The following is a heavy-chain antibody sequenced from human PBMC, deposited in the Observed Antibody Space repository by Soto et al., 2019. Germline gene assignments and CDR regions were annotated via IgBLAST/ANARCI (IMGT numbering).Heavy chain of an antibody. CDR2: INHSRST. CDR1: GGSFSGYY. V-gene: IGHV4-34*01. D-gene: IGHD6-13*01. Sequence: SETLSLTCAVYGGSFSGYYWSWIRQPPGKGLKWIGEINHSRSTNYNPSQKSRVTISVDTSKNQFSLKLSSVTAANTAVYYCARKEEYSSSRGSYETPSYYFDYWGQGTLVTVSS. CDR3: ARKEEYSSSRGSYETPSYYFDY. J-gene: IGHJ4*02.